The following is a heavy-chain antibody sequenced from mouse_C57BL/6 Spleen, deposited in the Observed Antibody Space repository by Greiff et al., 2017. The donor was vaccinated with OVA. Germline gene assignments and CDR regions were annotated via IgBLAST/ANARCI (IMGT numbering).Heavy chain of an antibody. CDR2: ISNLAYSI. D-gene: IGHD1-1*01. CDR3: ARQTTVVGYAMDY. J-gene: IGHJ4*01. Sequence: EVMLVESGGGLVQPGGSLKLSCAASGFTFSDYGMAWVRQAPRKGPEWVAFISNLAYSIYYADTVTGRFTISRENAKNTLYLEMSSLRSEDTAMYYCARQTTVVGYAMDYWGQGTSVTVSS. CDR1: GFTFSDYG. V-gene: IGHV5-15*01.